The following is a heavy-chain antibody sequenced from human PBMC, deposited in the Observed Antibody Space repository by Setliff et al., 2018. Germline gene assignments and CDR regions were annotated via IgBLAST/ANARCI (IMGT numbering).Heavy chain of an antibody. J-gene: IGHJ6*02. CDR3: ARDAAFGGSSWYYYGMDV. V-gene: IGHV4-4*07. Sequence: SETLSLTCTVSGGSINSYYWSWIRQPAGKGLEWIGRIYTSGSTNYNPSLKSRITMSIDTSKNQFSLKLSSVTAADTAVYYCARDAAFGGSSWYYYGMDVWGQGTTVTVSS. CDR2: IYTSGST. CDR1: GGSINSYY. D-gene: IGHD6-13*01.